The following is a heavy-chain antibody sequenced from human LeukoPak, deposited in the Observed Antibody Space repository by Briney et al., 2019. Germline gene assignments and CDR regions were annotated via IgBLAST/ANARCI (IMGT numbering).Heavy chain of an antibody. CDR2: IYPRDSRT. Sequence: GESLKISCQTSGFTFTNYWIGWVRQLPGKGLEWMGIIYPRDSRTKYSRSFRGQVTMSADKSTSTAYLQWGSLKASDTAMYFCARGDASMATGFNYWGQGTLVTVSS. CDR1: GFTFTNYW. D-gene: IGHD6-6*01. CDR3: ARGDASMATGFNY. V-gene: IGHV5-51*01. J-gene: IGHJ4*01.